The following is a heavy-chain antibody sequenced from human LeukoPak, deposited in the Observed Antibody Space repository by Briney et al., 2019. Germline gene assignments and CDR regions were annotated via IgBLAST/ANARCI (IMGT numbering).Heavy chain of an antibody. CDR1: EYTFTAYF. D-gene: IGHD3-3*01. CDR3: ARDIQVVVTYYDLWSGQSGFDD. Sequence: ASVKVSCKAFEYTFTAYFIHWVRQAPGQGLEWMGWINPKSGGTNYAQKFQGRVTMTRDTSISTAYMELSRLRSDDTAVYYCARDIQVVVTYYDLWSGQSGFDDWGQGSLVTVSS. CDR2: INPKSGGT. V-gene: IGHV1-2*02. J-gene: IGHJ4*02.